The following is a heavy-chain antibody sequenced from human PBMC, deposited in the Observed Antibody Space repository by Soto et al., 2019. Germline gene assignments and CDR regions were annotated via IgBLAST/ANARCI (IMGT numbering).Heavy chain of an antibody. Sequence: SGPTLVNPTQTLTLTCTFSGFSLSTGGMGVGWIRQPPGKALEWLALIYWDGDRRYRPSLMSRLTIAKDTSKNQVVLTMTNMDPVDTATYYCVHSRCGGDCLQSYSSHYYYGMDIWGQGTTVTFSS. CDR3: VHSRCGGDCLQSYSSHYYYGMDI. CDR1: GFSLSTGGMG. D-gene: IGHD2-21*02. CDR2: IYWDGDR. V-gene: IGHV2-5*02. J-gene: IGHJ6*02.